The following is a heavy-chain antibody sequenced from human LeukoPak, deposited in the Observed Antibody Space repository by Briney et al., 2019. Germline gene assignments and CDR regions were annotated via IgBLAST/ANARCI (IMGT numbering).Heavy chain of an antibody. CDR1: GGSISSGHYF. D-gene: IGHD2-2*01. Sequence: PSETLSLTCTVSGGSISSGHYFWTWIRQPPGKGLEWIGYIYHSGSTYYNPSLKSRVTISVDRSKNQFSLKLSSVTAADTAVYYCASRRPSSLFDYWGQGTLVTVSS. J-gene: IGHJ4*02. V-gene: IGHV4-30-2*01. CDR3: ASRRPSSLFDY. CDR2: IYHSGST.